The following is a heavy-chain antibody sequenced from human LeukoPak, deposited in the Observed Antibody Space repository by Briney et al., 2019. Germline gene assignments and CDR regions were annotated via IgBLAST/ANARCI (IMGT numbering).Heavy chain of an antibody. CDR3: AKDYKTGYYGSGSYYFDY. D-gene: IGHD3-10*01. V-gene: IGHV3-23*01. CDR1: GFTFSSYA. Sequence: GGSLRLSCAASGFTFSSYAMSWVRQAPGKGLEWVSAISGSGGSTYYADSVKGRFTIYRDNSKNTLYLQMNSLRAEDTAVYYCAKDYKTGYYGSGSYYFDYWGQGTLVTVSS. J-gene: IGHJ4*02. CDR2: ISGSGGST.